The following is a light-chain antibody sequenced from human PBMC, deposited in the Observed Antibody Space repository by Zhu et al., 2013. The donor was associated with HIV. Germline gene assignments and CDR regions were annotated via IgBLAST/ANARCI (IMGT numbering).Light chain of an antibody. CDR3: SAHTSSNTPHVV. Sequence: QSALTQPASVSGSPGQSITISCTGTISDVGGYKYVSWYQHHPGQSPQTHQFMRSVIGPPGVSNRFSGSKSGNTASLIISGLQAEDEADYYCSAHTSSNTPHVVFGGGTKLTVL. CDR2: RSV. J-gene: IGLJ2*01. CDR1: ISDVGGYKY. V-gene: IGLV2-14*01.